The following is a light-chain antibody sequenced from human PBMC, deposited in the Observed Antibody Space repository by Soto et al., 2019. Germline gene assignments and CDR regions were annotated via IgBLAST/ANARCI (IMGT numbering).Light chain of an antibody. Sequence: QSVLTQPPSVSAAPGQKVTISCSGSSSNIGGNSVSWYQQLPGTAPKLLIDDDNKRPSGMAYRFSGSKSGTSATLCITGFQNGDEADYYCGSWDSSLSAYVFGTGTKVTVL. V-gene: IGLV1-51*01. CDR1: SSNIGGNS. CDR2: DDN. CDR3: GSWDSSLSAYV. J-gene: IGLJ1*01.